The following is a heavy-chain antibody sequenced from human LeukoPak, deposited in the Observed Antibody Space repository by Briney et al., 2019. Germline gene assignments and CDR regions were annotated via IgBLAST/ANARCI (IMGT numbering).Heavy chain of an antibody. Sequence: ASVRVSCKASGGTFSIYAISWVRQAPGQGLEWMGRIIPILGIANYAQKFQGRVTITADKSTSTAYMELSSLRSEDTAVYYCARWRSRYVDYVGWGQGTLVTVS. CDR1: GGTFSIYA. D-gene: IGHD4-17*01. CDR3: ARWRSRYVDYVG. V-gene: IGHV1-69*04. J-gene: IGHJ4*02. CDR2: IIPILGIA.